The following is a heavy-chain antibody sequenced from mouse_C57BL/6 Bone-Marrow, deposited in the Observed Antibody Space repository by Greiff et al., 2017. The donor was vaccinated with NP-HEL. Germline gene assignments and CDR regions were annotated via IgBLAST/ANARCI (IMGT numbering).Heavy chain of an antibody. V-gene: IGHV1-50*01. J-gene: IGHJ3*01. CDR3: AIADSSGPFAY. CDR1: GYTFTSYW. CDR2: IDPSDSYT. D-gene: IGHD3-2*02. Sequence: QVQLQQPGAELVKPGASVKLSCKASGYTFTSYWMQWVKQRPGQGLEWIGEIDPSDSYTNNNQKFKGKSTLTVDTASSTAYMQRISLTSEDSAVYYCAIADSSGPFAYWGQGTLVTVSA.